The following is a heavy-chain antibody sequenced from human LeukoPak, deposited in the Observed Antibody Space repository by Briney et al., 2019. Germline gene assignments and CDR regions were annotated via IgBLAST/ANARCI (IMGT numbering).Heavy chain of an antibody. CDR1: GGSISSYY. CDR2: IYTSGIT. D-gene: IGHD6-13*01. CDR3: AREVVAAAGTVDY. J-gene: IGHJ4*02. V-gene: IGHV4-4*07. Sequence: LETLSLTCTVSGGSISSYYWNWIRQPAGKGLEWIGRIYTSGITNYNPSLESRVTMSVDMSKKQFSLKLTSVTAADTAVYYCAREVVAAAGTVDYWGQGTLVTVSS.